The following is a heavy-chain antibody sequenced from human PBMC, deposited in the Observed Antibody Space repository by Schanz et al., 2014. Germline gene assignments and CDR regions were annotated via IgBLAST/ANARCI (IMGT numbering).Heavy chain of an antibody. CDR2: IYYSGST. J-gene: IGHJ6*02. V-gene: IGHV4-59*01. CDR3: AREKVDIVVIPGARRNYYYSGMDV. Sequence: QVQLQESGPGLVKPSETLSLTCTVSGDSISGSYWSWIRQPPGKGLEWIGYIYYSGSTDYNPSLKSRVTMSVDTSKNQFSLKLSSVTAADTAVYYCAREKVDIVVIPGARRNYYYSGMDVWGQGTTVTVSS. D-gene: IGHD2-2*01. CDR1: GDSISGSY.